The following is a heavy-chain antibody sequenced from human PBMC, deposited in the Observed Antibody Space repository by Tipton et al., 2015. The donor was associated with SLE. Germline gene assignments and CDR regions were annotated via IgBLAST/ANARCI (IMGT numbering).Heavy chain of an antibody. CDR3: ARGLAVAGRAEYFQH. J-gene: IGHJ1*01. V-gene: IGHV3-30-3*01. D-gene: IGHD6-19*01. Sequence: SLRLSCAASGFTFSSYAMHWVRQAPGKGLEWVAVISYDGSNKYYADSVKGRFTISRDNSKNTLYLQMNSLRAEDTAVYYCARGLAVAGRAEYFQHWGQGTLVTVSS. CDR1: GFTFSSYA. CDR2: ISYDGSNK.